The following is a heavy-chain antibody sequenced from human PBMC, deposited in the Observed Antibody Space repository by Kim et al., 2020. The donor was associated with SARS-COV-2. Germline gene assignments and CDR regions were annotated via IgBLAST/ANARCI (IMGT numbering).Heavy chain of an antibody. V-gene: IGHV3-23*01. CDR2: ISGNGNNT. CDR1: GFIFSKYA. CDR3: AILLDY. J-gene: IGHJ4*02. Sequence: GGSLRLSCTASGFIFSKYAMTWVRQAPGKGLEWVSTISGNGNNTFYADSVRGRFTVSRDNSRNILPLQMDSLRVDDTAMYYCAILLDYWGQGTRVTVFS.